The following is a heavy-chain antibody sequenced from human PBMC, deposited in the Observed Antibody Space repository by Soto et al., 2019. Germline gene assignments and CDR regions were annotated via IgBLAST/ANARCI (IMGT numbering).Heavy chain of an antibody. CDR3: AKEGGSIGGWFGRKFDS. CDR1: GFTFSTHA. CDR2: ISSGGTTT. V-gene: IGHV3-23*01. Sequence: GSLRLSCAASGFTFSTHAMSWVRQAPGKGLEWVSSISSGGTTTFYAASVEGRFTISRDKSKNTLYLQMNSLRADDTAVYFCAKEGGSIGGWFGRKFDSWGQGTQVTVSS. D-gene: IGHD3-16*01. J-gene: IGHJ4*02.